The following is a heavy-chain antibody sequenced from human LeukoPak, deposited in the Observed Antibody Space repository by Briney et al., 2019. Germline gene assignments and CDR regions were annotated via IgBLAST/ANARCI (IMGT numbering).Heavy chain of an antibody. CDR1: GGSISSYY. CDR3: ARWSGGAPYSGMDV. V-gene: IGHV4-59*01. Sequence: KTSETLSLTCTVSGGSISSYYWSWIRQPPGKGLEWIGYIYYSGSTNYNPSLKSRVTLSVDTSKKQFSLRLSSVTAADTAVYYCARWSGGAPYSGMDVWGQGTTVTVSS. CDR2: IYYSGST. J-gene: IGHJ6*02. D-gene: IGHD1-26*01.